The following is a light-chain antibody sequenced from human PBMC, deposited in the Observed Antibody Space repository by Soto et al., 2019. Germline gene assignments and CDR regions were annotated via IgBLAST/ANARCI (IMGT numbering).Light chain of an antibody. CDR2: DAS. CDR1: QSVSSY. Sequence: EIGLTQSPATLSWAPGERATLSCMASQSVSSYLAWYQQKPGQAPRLLIYDASNRATGIPARFSGSGSGTDFTLTISSLEPEDFAVYYCQQRSNWPPLTFGQGTRLEIK. CDR3: QQRSNWPPLT. J-gene: IGKJ5*01. V-gene: IGKV3-11*01.